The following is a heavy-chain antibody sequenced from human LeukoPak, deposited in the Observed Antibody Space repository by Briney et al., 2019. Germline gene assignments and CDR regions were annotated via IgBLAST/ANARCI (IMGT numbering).Heavy chain of an antibody. D-gene: IGHD3-10*01. CDR2: INHSGST. CDR1: GGSFSGYY. J-gene: IGHJ4*02. Sequence: SETLSLTCAVYGGSFSGYYWSWIRQPPGKGLEWIGEINHSGSTNYNPSLKSRVTISVDTSKNQFSLKLSSVTAADTAVYYCARGRGIRYGSGRSDYWGQGTLVTVSS. CDR3: ARGRGIRYGSGRSDY. V-gene: IGHV4-34*01.